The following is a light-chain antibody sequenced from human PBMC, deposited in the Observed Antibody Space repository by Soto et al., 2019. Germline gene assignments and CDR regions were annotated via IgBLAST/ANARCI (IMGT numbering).Light chain of an antibody. V-gene: IGLV2-14*01. CDR1: SSDVGGYNH. CDR2: EVS. J-gene: IGLJ1*01. CDR3: SSYTSSSRV. Sequence: QSALTQPASVSGSPGQSITISCTGTSSDVGGYNHVSWYQQHPGKAPKLMIYEVSNRPSGVSNRFSGSKSGNTASLTISGLQAEDEADYYCSSYTSSSRVFGTGTKLTVL.